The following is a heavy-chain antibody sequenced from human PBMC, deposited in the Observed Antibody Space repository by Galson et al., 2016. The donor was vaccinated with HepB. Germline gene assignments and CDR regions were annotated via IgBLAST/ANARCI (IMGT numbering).Heavy chain of an antibody. D-gene: IGHD6-19*01. Sequence: SVKVSCKASGYTLDSYAMQWVRQAPGQRLQWMGWVNAGNGKTKYSQSFQGRVTITWDTSASTAYMEVSSLRSEDTAVYYCARGYTSDWFYDYWGQGTLITVSS. J-gene: IGHJ4*02. CDR3: ARGYTSDWFYDY. V-gene: IGHV1-3*01. CDR1: GYTLDSYA. CDR2: VNAGNGKT.